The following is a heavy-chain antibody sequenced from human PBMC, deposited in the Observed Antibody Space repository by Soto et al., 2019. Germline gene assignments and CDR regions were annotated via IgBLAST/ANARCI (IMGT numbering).Heavy chain of an antibody. CDR3: AKDFIGDYGDY. CDR1: GFTFSSYG. V-gene: IGHV3-30*18. Sequence: PGGSLRLSCAASGFTFSSYGMHWVRQAPGKGLEWVAVISYDGSNKYYADSVKGRFTISRDNSKNTLYLQMNSLRAEDTAVYYCAKDFIGDYGDYWGQGTLVTVSS. CDR2: ISYDGSNK. D-gene: IGHD4-17*01. J-gene: IGHJ4*02.